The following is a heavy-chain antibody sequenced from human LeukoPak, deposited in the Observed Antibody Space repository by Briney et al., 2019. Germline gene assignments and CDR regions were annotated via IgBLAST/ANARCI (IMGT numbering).Heavy chain of an antibody. CDR3: ARDKGSVLRFLEWLPRYFFDY. D-gene: IGHD3-3*01. CDR2: IYYSGST. J-gene: IGHJ4*02. CDR1: GGSISSGGYY. V-gene: IGHV4-31*03. Sequence: SETLSLTCTVSGGSISSGGYYWSWIRQHPGKGLEWIGYIYYSGSTYYNPSLKSRVTISVDTSKNQFSLKLSSVTAEDTAVYYCARDKGSVLRFLEWLPRYFFDYWGQGTLVTVSS.